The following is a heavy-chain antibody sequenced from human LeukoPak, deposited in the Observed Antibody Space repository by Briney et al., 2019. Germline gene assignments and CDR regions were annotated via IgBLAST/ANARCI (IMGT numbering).Heavy chain of an antibody. CDR1: GFTFSSYG. CDR2: IRYDGSNK. Sequence: GGSLRLSCAASGFTFSSYGMHWVRQAPGKGLEWVAFIRYDGSNKYYADSVKGRFTISRDNSKNTLYLQMNSLRAEDTAVYYCAKGPRTVNLPDYYYYYMDVWGKGTTVTVSS. CDR3: AKGPRTVNLPDYYYYYMDV. J-gene: IGHJ6*03. V-gene: IGHV3-30*02.